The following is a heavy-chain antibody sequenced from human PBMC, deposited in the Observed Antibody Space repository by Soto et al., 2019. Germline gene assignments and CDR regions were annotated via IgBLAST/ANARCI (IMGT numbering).Heavy chain of an antibody. J-gene: IGHJ6*02. D-gene: IGHD2-2*01. Sequence: GASVKVSCKASGGTFSSYAISWVRQAPGQGLEWMGGISPYNGNTNYAQKFQGRVTMTTDTSTSTAYMELRSLRSDDTAVYYCARDENCSSTSCYDHYYYGMDVWGQWTTVTVSS. V-gene: IGHV1-18*01. CDR3: ARDENCSSTSCYDHYYYGMDV. CDR1: GGTFSSYA. CDR2: ISPYNGNT.